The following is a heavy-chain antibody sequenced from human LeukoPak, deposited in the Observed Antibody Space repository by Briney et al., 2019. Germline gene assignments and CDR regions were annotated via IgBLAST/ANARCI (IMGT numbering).Heavy chain of an antibody. Sequence: GGSLRLSCAASGFTFSDYYMSWIRQAPGKGLERVSYISSSGSTIYYADSVKGRFTISRDNAKNSLYLQMNSLRAEDTAVYYCATGVVAATYYFDYWGQGTLVTVSS. J-gene: IGHJ4*02. V-gene: IGHV3-11*04. CDR1: GFTFSDYY. D-gene: IGHD2-15*01. CDR3: ATGVVAATYYFDY. CDR2: ISSSGSTI.